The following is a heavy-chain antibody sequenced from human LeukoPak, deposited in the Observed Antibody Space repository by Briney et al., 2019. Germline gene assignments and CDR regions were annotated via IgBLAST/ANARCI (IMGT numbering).Heavy chain of an antibody. Sequence: GESLKISCKGSGYSFTTYWIGWVRQMPGKGLEWMGIIYPGDSDTRYSPSFQGQVTISADKSITTAYLQWSSLKASDTAMYYCARHIATRGIDYWGQGTLVTVSP. CDR1: GYSFTTYW. J-gene: IGHJ4*02. CDR3: ARHIATRGIDY. D-gene: IGHD6-6*01. CDR2: IYPGDSDT. V-gene: IGHV5-51*01.